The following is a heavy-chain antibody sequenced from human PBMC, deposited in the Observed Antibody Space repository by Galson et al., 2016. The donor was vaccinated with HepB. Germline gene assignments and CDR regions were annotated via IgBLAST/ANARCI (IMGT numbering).Heavy chain of an antibody. CDR1: GFRFSRTG. D-gene: IGHD3-16*01. CDR3: AKDPLWRDRDPKFLDY. J-gene: IGHJ4*02. CDR2: ISLDGSDK. Sequence: SLRLSCAVSGFRFSRTGMHWVRQTPGKGLEWVAVISLDGSDKHYADSVKGRFTISRDNSKDTLFLQMNSSSPEDTAVYYCAKDPLWRDRDPKFLDYWGQGTLVIVAS. V-gene: IGHV3-30*18.